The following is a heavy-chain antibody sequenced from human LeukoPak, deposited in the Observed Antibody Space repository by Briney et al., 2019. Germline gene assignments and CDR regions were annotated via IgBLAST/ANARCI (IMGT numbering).Heavy chain of an antibody. CDR3: ARVGGFAFDI. CDR2: IWYDGSNK. D-gene: IGHD3-16*01. CDR1: GFTFSSYG. V-gene: IGHV3-33*01. Sequence: GGSLRLSCAASGFTFSSYGMHWVRQAPGKGLEWVAFIWYDGSNKYYADSVKGRFTISRDNSKNTLYLQMNSLRAEDTAVYYCARVGGFAFDIWGQRTMVTVSS. J-gene: IGHJ3*02.